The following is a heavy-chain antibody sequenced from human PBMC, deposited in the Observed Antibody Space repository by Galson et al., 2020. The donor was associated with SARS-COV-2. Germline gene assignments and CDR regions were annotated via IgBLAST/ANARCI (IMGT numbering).Heavy chain of an antibody. J-gene: IGHJ4*02. CDR3: AKELDSRGFLDY. D-gene: IGHD3-10*01. CDR1: GFTFSSYA. V-gene: IGHV3-23*01. Sequence: GGSLRLSCAASGFTFSSYAMRWVRQAPGQGLEWVSAISGSGGRTYYTDSVKGRFTISRDNSRDTLYLQMNSLRADDTAVYYCAKELDSRGFLDYGGQGTLVTGTS. CDR2: ISGSGGRT.